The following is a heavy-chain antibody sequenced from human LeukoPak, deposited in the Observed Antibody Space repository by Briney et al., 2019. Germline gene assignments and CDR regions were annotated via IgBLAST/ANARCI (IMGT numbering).Heavy chain of an antibody. CDR1: GFTFSSFG. D-gene: IGHD3-3*01. Sequence: GGSLRLSCVASGFTFSSFGMHWVRQAPGKGLEWVALIWYDGGNTYYADSVKGRFTISRDDSKNTVYLQMNSLRAEDTALYYCARGFLDFDSWGQGTLVIVSS. CDR3: ARGFLDFDS. J-gene: IGHJ4*02. CDR2: IWYDGGNT. V-gene: IGHV3-33*01.